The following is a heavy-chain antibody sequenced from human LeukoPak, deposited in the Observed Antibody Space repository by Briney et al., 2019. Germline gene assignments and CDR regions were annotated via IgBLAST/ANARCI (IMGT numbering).Heavy chain of an antibody. Sequence: HPGGSLRLSCAASGFTFSSYWMHWVRQAPGKGLVWVSRINTDGSSTSYADSVKGRFTISRDNAKNTVYLQMNSLRAEDTAVYYCARGSNSGSYYGSEYFQHWGQGTLVTVSS. CDR3: ARGSNSGSYYGSEYFQH. D-gene: IGHD1-26*01. J-gene: IGHJ1*01. CDR1: GFTFSSYW. CDR2: INTDGSST. V-gene: IGHV3-74*01.